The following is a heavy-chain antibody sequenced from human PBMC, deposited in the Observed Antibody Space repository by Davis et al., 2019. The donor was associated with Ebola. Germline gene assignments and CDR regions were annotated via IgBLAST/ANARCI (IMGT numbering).Heavy chain of an antibody. J-gene: IGHJ5*02. CDR1: GFTFSDYY. CDR3: TTRTFGGVNP. Sequence: GESLKISCAASGFTFSDYYMSWIRQAPGKGLEWVSYISSSGSTIYYADSVKGRFTISRDNAKNSLYLQMNSLRDEDTAVYYCTTRTFGGVNPWGQGTLVTVSS. V-gene: IGHV3-11*04. D-gene: IGHD3-16*01. CDR2: ISSSGSTI.